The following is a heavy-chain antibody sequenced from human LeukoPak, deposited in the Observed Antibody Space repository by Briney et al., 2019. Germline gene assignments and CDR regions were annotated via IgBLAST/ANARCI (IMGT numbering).Heavy chain of an antibody. CDR1: GASVRSSTYC. CDR3: AEGVVPGVNDY. CDR2: ICFTETT. J-gene: IGHJ4*02. D-gene: IGHD3-10*01. V-gene: IGHV4-39*01. Sequence: SESLSLTCTVSGASVRSSTYCWGWIRQPPEKGLEWIGSICFTETTYYNPSLKSRVTISVDTSKNQFSLKLSSVTAADTAVYYCAEGVVPGVNDYWGQGTLVTV.